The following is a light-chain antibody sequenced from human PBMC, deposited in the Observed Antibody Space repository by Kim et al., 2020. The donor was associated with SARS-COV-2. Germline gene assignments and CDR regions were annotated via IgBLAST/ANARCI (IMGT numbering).Light chain of an antibody. CDR1: SLRTYY. V-gene: IGLV3-19*01. CDR3: NSRDSSGNLYV. CDR2: GKN. Sequence: SELTQDPAVSVALGQTVSFACQGDSLRTYYAGWYQQKPGQAPVLVIYGKNNRPSGIPDRFSGSSSGDTASLTITGAQAEDEADYYCNSRDSSGNLYVFGTGTKVTVL. J-gene: IGLJ1*01.